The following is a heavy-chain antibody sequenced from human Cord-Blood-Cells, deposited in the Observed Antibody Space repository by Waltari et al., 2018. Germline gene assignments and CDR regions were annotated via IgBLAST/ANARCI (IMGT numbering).Heavy chain of an antibody. J-gene: IGHJ4*02. CDR3: ARGTSCYDY. Sequence: QVQLVESGEGVVQPGRSLRLSCAASGFTSSSHAMHWVRQAQGKGLEWVAVISYDGSNKYYADSVKGRFTISRDNSKNTLYLQMNSLRAEDTAVYYCARGTSCYDYWGQGTLVTVSS. CDR2: ISYDGSNK. D-gene: IGHD1-1*01. V-gene: IGHV3-30-3*01. CDR1: GFTSSSHA.